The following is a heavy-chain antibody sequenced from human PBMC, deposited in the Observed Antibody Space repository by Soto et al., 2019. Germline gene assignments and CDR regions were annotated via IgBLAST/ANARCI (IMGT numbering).Heavy chain of an antibody. CDR3: AKGSEVARQELDY. V-gene: IGHV3-30*18. J-gene: IGHJ4*02. Sequence: QVQLVESGGGVVQPGRSLRLSCAASGFTFSNFGMHWVRQAPGKGLEWVAAISSDGSDKYYSDSVKGRFTISRDNSKNTLFLQMNSLRVEDTAAYYCAKGSEVARQELDYWGQGTLVNVSS. CDR2: ISSDGSDK. D-gene: IGHD2-15*01. CDR1: GFTFSNFG.